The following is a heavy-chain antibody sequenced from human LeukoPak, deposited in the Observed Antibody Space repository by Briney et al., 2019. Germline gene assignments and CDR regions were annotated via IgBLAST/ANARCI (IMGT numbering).Heavy chain of an antibody. CDR1: GGSISSNIHY. J-gene: IGHJ4*02. Sequence: SETLSLTCTVAGGSISSNIHYWDWIRQPPGKGLEWIGSIYFSGITYYNSSLKSRVTIFADTSKNQFSLNVSSVTAADTAVYYCARAHLTFGGVIAGMDYFDYWGQGTLVTVSS. CDR2: IYFSGIT. CDR3: ARAHLTFGGVIAGMDYFDY. D-gene: IGHD3-16*02. V-gene: IGHV4-39*02.